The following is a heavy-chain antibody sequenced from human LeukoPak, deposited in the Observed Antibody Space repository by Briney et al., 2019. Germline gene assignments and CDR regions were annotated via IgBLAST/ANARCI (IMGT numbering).Heavy chain of an antibody. Sequence: GGSLRLSCAASGFTFSSYSMTWVRQAPGKGLEWVSSISSSSSYIYYADSVKGRFTISRDNAKNSLYLQMNSLRAEDTAVYYCARALSDYYDSSGYPYYFDYWGQGTLVTVSS. J-gene: IGHJ4*02. CDR2: ISSSSSYI. D-gene: IGHD3-22*01. CDR3: ARALSDYYDSSGYPYYFDY. CDR1: GFTFSSYS. V-gene: IGHV3-21*01.